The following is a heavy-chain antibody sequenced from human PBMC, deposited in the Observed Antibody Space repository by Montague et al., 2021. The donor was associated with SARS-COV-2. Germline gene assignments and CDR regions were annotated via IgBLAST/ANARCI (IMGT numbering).Heavy chain of an antibody. Sequence: SETLSLTCTVAGGSISSYYWSWIRMPQGKGLEWMGYINYSGSSNYIHSLKSRITISIDTPKNQFSLKLNSVTAADTAVYDCGRGRYGPDAFDFWGQGTLVTVSS. CDR1: GGSISSYY. V-gene: IGHV4-59*01. J-gene: IGHJ3*01. D-gene: IGHD3-10*01. CDR2: INYSGSS. CDR3: GRGRYGPDAFDF.